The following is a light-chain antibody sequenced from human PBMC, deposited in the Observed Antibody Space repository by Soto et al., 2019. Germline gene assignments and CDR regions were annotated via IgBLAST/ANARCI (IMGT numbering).Light chain of an antibody. CDR3: MQARQSLT. CDR2: LGS. J-gene: IGKJ5*01. Sequence: DILMTQSPLSLPFTPGEPASVSCRSNQSLLHNNGYNYLDWYMQKPGQPPQLLIYLGSNRASGVPDRFSGSGSGTDFTLKISRVEAADVGVYYCMQARQSLTFGQGTRLEIK. V-gene: IGKV2-28*01. CDR1: QSLLHNNGYNY.